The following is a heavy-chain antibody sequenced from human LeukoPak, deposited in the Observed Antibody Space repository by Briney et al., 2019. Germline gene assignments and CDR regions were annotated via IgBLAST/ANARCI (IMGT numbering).Heavy chain of an antibody. CDR1: GGSISSGGYY. CDR3: ARDNYDRDYGMDV. Sequence: PSETLSLTCTVSGGSISSGGYYWSWIRQHPGKGLEWIGYIYYSGSTYYNPSLKSRVTISVDTSKNQFSLKLSSVTAADTAVYYCARDNYDRDYGMDVWGQGTTVTVSS. V-gene: IGHV4-31*03. J-gene: IGHJ6*02. D-gene: IGHD3-22*01. CDR2: IYYSGST.